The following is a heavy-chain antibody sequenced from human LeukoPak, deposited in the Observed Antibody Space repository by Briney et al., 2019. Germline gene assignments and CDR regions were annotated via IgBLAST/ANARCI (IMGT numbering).Heavy chain of an antibody. V-gene: IGHV3-23*01. CDR1: GLTFSSYG. J-gene: IGHJ4*02. CDR2: ISGSGGDT. D-gene: IGHD5-24*01. CDR3: AKDGGLRDGPYYFDY. Sequence: PGGTLRLSCEASGLTFSSYGMSWVRQAPGRGLEWVSAISGSGGDTYYADSVKGRFTISRDNSKNTLYLQMNSLTTEDSGLYYCAKDGGLRDGPYYFDYCGRGTLVTVSS.